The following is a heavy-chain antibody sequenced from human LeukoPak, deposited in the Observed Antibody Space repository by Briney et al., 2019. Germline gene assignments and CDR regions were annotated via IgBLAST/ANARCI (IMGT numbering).Heavy chain of an antibody. CDR2: ISSSSSYI. J-gene: IGHJ4*02. D-gene: IGHD6-19*01. CDR3: AKAAFQEPPGIAVAGTGVTNY. Sequence: PGGSLRLSCAASGFTFSSYSMNWVCQAPGKGLEWVSSISSSSSYIYYADSVKGRFTISRDNSKNTLYLQMNSLRAEDTAVYYCAKAAFQEPPGIAVAGTGVTNYWGQGTLVTVSS. CDR1: GFTFSSYS. V-gene: IGHV3-21*04.